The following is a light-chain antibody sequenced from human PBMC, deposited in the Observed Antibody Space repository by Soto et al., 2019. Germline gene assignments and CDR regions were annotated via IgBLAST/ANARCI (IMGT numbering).Light chain of an antibody. J-gene: IGKJ2*01. CDR2: DAF. Sequence: EIVLTQSPGTLSLSPGERATLSCRASQSVSSSYLAWYQQKPGQAPRLLIYDAFNRATGIPDRFSGSGSGTDFTLTISRLEHEYFAVYYCQHYGSSLYTFGQGTKLE. CDR1: QSVSSSY. V-gene: IGKV3-20*01. CDR3: QHYGSSLYT.